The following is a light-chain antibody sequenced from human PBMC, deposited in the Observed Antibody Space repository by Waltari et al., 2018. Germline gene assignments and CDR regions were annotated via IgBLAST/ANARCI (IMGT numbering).Light chain of an antibody. CDR3: QQRSSRPPPYT. CDR1: QSVPSS. Sequence: EIVLTQSPATLSLSPGERATLPCRASQSVPSSLAWYQQKPVQAPRLLIYDTSNRATGIPARFSGSGSGTDFTLTISSLEPEDFAVYYCQQRSSRPPPYTFGQGTKLEIK. V-gene: IGKV3-11*01. J-gene: IGKJ2*01. CDR2: DTS.